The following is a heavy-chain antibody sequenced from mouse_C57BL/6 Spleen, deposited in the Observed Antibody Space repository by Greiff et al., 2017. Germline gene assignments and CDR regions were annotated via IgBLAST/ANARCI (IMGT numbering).Heavy chain of an antibody. CDR2: INPGSGGT. CDR1: GYAFTNYL. Sequence: VQLQQSGAELVRPGTSVKVSCKASGYAFTNYLIEWVKQRPGQGLEWIGVINPGSGGTNYNEKFKGKATLTADKSSSTAYMQLSSLTSEDSAVYFCARGGVRTYWYFDVWGTGTTVTVSS. CDR3: ARGGVRTYWYFDV. V-gene: IGHV1-54*01. J-gene: IGHJ1*03. D-gene: IGHD2-1*01.